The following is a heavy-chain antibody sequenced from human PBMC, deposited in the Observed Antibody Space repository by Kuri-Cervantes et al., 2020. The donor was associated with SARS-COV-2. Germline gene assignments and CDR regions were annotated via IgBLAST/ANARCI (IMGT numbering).Heavy chain of an antibody. J-gene: IGHJ6*02. Sequence: ASVKVSCKASGYTFTSYGISWVRQAPGQGLEWMGWISAYNGNTNCAQKLQGRVTMTTDTSTSTAYMEMRSLRSDDTAVYYCARDHMQLKGMDVWGQGTTVTVSS. V-gene: IGHV1-18*04. CDR1: GYTFTSYG. D-gene: IGHD6-13*01. CDR2: ISAYNGNT. CDR3: ARDHMQLKGMDV.